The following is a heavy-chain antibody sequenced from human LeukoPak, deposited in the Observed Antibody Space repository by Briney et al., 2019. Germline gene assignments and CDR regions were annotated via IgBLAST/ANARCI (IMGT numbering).Heavy chain of an antibody. D-gene: IGHD1-26*01. CDR1: GGTFSSYA. V-gene: IGHV1-69*04. CDR3: AREAIVGEYYFDY. Sequence: GASVKVSCKASGGTFSSYAISWVRQAPGQGLEWMGRIIPILGTANYAQKFQGRVTITADKSTSTAYMELSSLRSEDTAVYYCAREAIVGEYYFDYWGQGTLVTVSS. CDR2: IIPILGTA. J-gene: IGHJ4*02.